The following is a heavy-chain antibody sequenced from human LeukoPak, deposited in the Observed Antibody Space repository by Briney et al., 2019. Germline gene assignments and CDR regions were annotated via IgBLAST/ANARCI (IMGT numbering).Heavy chain of an antibody. Sequence: GGSLRLSCAASGFTVSSNYMSWVRQAPGKGLEWVSIIYSGGTTSYADSVKGRFTISRDNSKNTMYLHMNSLRAEDTAVYYCARSIYNYVWGSYDYWGQGTLVTVSS. D-gene: IGHD3-16*01. CDR1: GFTVSSNY. J-gene: IGHJ4*02. CDR2: IYSGGTT. CDR3: ARSIYNYVWGSYDY. V-gene: IGHV3-53*01.